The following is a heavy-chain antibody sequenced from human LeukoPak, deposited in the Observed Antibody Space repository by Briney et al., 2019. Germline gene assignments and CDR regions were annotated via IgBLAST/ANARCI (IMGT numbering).Heavy chain of an antibody. V-gene: IGHV3-33*01. D-gene: IGHD5-12*01. Sequence: GRSLRLSCAASGFTFSEFGMQWVRQAPGKGLEWVAVIWYDGSHKYYVDSVKGRFTISRDNSKNALYLQMNSLQAEDTGVYYCAMPTSPFDYYGMDVWGQGTTVTVSS. CDR1: GFTFSEFG. CDR2: IWYDGSHK. J-gene: IGHJ6*02. CDR3: AMPTSPFDYYGMDV.